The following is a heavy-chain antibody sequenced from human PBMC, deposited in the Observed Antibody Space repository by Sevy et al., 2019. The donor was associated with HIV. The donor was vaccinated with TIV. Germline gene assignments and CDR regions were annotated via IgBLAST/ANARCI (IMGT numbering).Heavy chain of an antibody. Sequence: SETLSLSCTVSGGSISSYHWSWIRQPPGKGLEWIGYIYYSGSTDYNPSLKSRVTISVDTSKNQFSLKLSSVTAEDTAVYYCARHVKLGSFDYWGQGTLVTVSS. V-gene: IGHV4-59*08. CDR2: IYYSGST. D-gene: IGHD7-27*01. CDR1: GGSISSYH. CDR3: ARHVKLGSFDY. J-gene: IGHJ4*02.